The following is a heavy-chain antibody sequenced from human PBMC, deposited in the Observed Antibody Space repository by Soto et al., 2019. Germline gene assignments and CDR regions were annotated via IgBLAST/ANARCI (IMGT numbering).Heavy chain of an antibody. V-gene: IGHV4-4*07. Sequence: SETLSLTCAVSGVSIINNYWTWIRQPAGKGLEWRGRVYSSGRTTYNPSLKSRLTMSVDTSKNQFSLHLSSVTAADTAVYYCARREDTFDFWGQGMLVTVSS. J-gene: IGHJ4*02. CDR2: VYSSGRT. CDR3: ARREDTFDF. CDR1: GVSIINNY.